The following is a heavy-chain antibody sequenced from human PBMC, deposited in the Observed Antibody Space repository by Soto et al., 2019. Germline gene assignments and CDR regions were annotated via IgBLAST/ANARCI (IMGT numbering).Heavy chain of an antibody. CDR3: ARQLRKGLVPLVSRGMAV. V-gene: IGHV1-2*04. CDR1: GYTFTGYY. CDR2: INPNGGGT. J-gene: IGHJ6*02. D-gene: IGHD6-19*01. Sequence: ASVKVSCKGSGYTFTGYYMHWVRQAPGQGLEWMGLINPNGGGTNYAQKFQGWVTMTRDTSTSTAYMELSSLRSEDTAVYYCARQLRKGLVPLVSRGMAVWGQGTRVTVSS.